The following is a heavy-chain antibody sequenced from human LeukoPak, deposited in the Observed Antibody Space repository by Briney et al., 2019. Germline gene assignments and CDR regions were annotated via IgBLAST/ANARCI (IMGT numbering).Heavy chain of an antibody. D-gene: IGHD4-17*01. CDR3: AREDYGDYLPVY. CDR1: GGSISSGDYY. CDR2: IYYSGST. Sequence: KPPQTLSLTCTVSGGSISSGDYYWSWIRQPPGKGLEWIGYIYYSGSTHYNPSFKSRVTISVDTSKNQFSLKLSSVTAADTAVYYCAREDYGDYLPVYWGQGTLVTVSS. J-gene: IGHJ4*02. V-gene: IGHV4-30-4*01.